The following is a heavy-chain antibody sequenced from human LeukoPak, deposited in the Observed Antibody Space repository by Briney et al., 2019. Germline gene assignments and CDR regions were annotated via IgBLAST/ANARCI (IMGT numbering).Heavy chain of an antibody. D-gene: IGHD1-26*01. V-gene: IGHV6-1*01. J-gene: IGHJ5*01. CDR1: GDSVSTNSAT. Sequence: SQTLSLTCAISGDSVSTNSATWTWLRQSPSRGLEWLGRTYYRSKWDNDYAVSMKSRITINPDTSKNQFSLQLNSVTPEDTAVYYCARLVGASWFDSWGQGTLVTVSS. CDR2: TYYRSKWDN. CDR3: ARLVGASWFDS.